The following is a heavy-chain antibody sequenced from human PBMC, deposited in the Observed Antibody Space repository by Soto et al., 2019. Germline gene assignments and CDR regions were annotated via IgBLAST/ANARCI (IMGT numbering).Heavy chain of an antibody. V-gene: IGHV1-2*02. CDR2: INPNSGGT. D-gene: IGHD3-10*01. CDR1: GYTFTGYY. CDR3: ARDSRAMVRGVFNRFDP. J-gene: IGHJ5*02. Sequence: GASVKVSFKASGYTFTGYYMHWVRQAPGQGLEWMGWINPNSGGTNYAQKFQGRVTMTRDTSISTAYMELSRLRSDDTAVYYCARDSRAMVRGVFNRFDPWGQGTLVTVSS.